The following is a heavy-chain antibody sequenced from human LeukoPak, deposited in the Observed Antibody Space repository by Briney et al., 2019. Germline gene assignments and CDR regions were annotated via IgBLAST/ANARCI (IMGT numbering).Heavy chain of an antibody. CDR3: ARHPRSRNPYYMDV. Sequence: SETLSLTCTVSGGSISSSSYYWGWIRQPPGKGLEWIGSIYYSGSTYYNPSLKSRVTISVDTSKNQFSLKLSSVTAADTAVYYCARHPRSRNPYYMDVWGKGTTVTISS. J-gene: IGHJ6*03. D-gene: IGHD1-14*01. CDR2: IYYSGST. CDR1: GGSISSSSYY. V-gene: IGHV4-39*01.